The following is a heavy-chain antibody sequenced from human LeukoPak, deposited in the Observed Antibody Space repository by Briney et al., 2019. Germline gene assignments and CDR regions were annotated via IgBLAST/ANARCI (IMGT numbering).Heavy chain of an antibody. D-gene: IGHD3-22*01. CDR2: INPDSGFT. J-gene: IGHJ4*02. CDR1: GYKFTDDY. CDR3: ARCSRVSSGYYLFSY. V-gene: IGHV1-2*02. Sequence: GASVKVSCKASGYKFTDDYMHRVRQAPGQGLEFMGWINPDSGFTNYAQKFKGRVTMTRDTSISTAYLEVSRLGSDDTAVYYCARCSRVSSGYYLFSYWGQGTLVTVSS.